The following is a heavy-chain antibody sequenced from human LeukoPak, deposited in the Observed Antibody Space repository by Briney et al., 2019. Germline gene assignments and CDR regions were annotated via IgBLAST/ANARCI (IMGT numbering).Heavy chain of an antibody. CDR1: GDSITNSHW. J-gene: IGHJ4*02. D-gene: IGHD5-18*01. CDR2: IYLSGDT. Sequence: SETLSLTCAVSGDSITNSHWWSLVRQPPGKGLEWIGVIYLSGDTDYNPSLKSRVTISIDKSKNQFSLKLTYVTAADTAVYYCAKDPHTGIAPGYWGQGTLVTVSS. V-gene: IGHV4-4*02. CDR3: AKDPHTGIAPGY.